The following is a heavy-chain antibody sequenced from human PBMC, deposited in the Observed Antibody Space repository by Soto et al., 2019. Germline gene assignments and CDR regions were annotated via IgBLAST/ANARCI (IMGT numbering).Heavy chain of an antibody. V-gene: IGHV3-30-3*01. CDR2: ISYDGSNK. CDR1: GFTFSSYA. Sequence: QVQLVESGGGVVQPGRSLRLSCAASGFTFSSYAMHWVRQAPGKGLEWVAVISYDGSNKYYADSVKGRFTISRDNSKNTLYLQMNSLRAEDTAVYYCARPSPPQQLAMPRYYGMDVWGQGTTVTVSS. D-gene: IGHD6-13*01. CDR3: ARPSPPQQLAMPRYYGMDV. J-gene: IGHJ6*02.